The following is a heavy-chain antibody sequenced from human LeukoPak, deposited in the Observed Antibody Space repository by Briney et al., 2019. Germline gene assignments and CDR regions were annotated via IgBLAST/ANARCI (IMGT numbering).Heavy chain of an antibody. CDR1: GGSFSGYY. J-gene: IGHJ4*02. Sequence: SETLSLTCAVYGGSFSGYYWSWIRQPPGKGLEWIGEINHSGSTNYNPSLKSRVTISVDSSKNQFSLKLNSVTAADTAVYYCARGFKSSSLGWGQGTLVTVSS. CDR3: ARGFKSSSLG. CDR2: INHSGST. D-gene: IGHD6-13*01. V-gene: IGHV4-34*01.